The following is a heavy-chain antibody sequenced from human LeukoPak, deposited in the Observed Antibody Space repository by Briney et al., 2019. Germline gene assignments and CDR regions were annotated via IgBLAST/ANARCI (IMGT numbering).Heavy chain of an antibody. CDR2: IYYSGST. CDR1: GGSISSSNYY. Sequence: PSETLSPTCTVSGGSISSSNYYWGWIRQPPGKGLEWIGSIYYSGSTYYSPSLKSRVTISVDTSKNQFSLKLSSVTAADTAVYYCARGLSGYSYYYYYYMDVWGKGTTVTISS. CDR3: ARGLSGYSYYYYYYMDV. J-gene: IGHJ6*03. V-gene: IGHV4-39*07. D-gene: IGHD3-22*01.